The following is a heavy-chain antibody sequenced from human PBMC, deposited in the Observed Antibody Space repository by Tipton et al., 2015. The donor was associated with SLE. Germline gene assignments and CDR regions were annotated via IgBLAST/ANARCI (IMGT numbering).Heavy chain of an antibody. CDR2: VYSSGSA. D-gene: IGHD1-26*01. J-gene: IGHJ4*02. CDR3: ARRVGATWYFDY. V-gene: IGHV4-4*07. Sequence: TLSLTCSVSGDSITSYYWSWFRQSTGRGLEWIGRVYSSGSANYNPALISRVSMSVDISKNQFSLKLSSVTAADTAVYYCARRVGATWYFDYWGQGTLVTVSS. CDR1: GDSITSYY.